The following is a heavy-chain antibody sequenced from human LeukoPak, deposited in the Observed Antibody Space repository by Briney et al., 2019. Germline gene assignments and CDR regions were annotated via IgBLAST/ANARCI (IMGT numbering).Heavy chain of an antibody. CDR1: GGSISSSSYY. J-gene: IGHJ4*02. D-gene: IGHD3-3*01. CDR2: IYYSGST. CDR3: ARQGITIFGVVIIGYFDY. V-gene: IGHV4-39*01. Sequence: SETLSLTCTVSGGSISSSSYYWGWIRQPPGKGLVWIGSIYYSGSTYYNPSLKSRVTISVDTSKNQFSLKLSSVTAADTAVYYCARQGITIFGVVIIGYFDYWGQGTLVTVSS.